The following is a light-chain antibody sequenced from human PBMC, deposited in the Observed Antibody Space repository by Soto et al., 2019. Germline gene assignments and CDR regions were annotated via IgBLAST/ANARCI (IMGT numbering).Light chain of an antibody. CDR1: QGIGKD. CDR2: GAS. Sequence: AIEMTHSPSSLSASVGYTVTMTCRASQGIGKDLAWFQQRPGKAPKLLIYGASGLQNGVPSRFSGSGSGTDFTLTISGLQPEDFATYFCLQDFNYPWTFGQGTRLEIK. V-gene: IGKV1-6*01. CDR3: LQDFNYPWT. J-gene: IGKJ5*01.